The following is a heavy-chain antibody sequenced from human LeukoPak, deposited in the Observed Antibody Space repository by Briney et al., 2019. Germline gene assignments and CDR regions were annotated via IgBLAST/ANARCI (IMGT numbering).Heavy chain of an antibody. D-gene: IGHD1-26*01. CDR2: INPSSGST. J-gene: IGHJ4*02. CDR3: ARDPLGYSGSYYYFDY. CDR1: GYTFTSYY. V-gene: IGHV1-46*01. Sequence: ASVKVSCKASGYTFTSYYMHWVRQAPGQGLEWMGIINPSSGSTSYAQKFQGRVTMTRDTSTSTVYMELSSLRSEDTAVYYCARDPLGYSGSYYYFDYWGQGTLVTVSS.